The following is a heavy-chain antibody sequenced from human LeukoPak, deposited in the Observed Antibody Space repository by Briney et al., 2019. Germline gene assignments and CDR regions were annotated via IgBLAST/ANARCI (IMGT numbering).Heavy chain of an antibody. CDR3: ARGSGPGEGDGYSFNFDY. D-gene: IGHD5-24*01. V-gene: IGHV1-69*05. Sequence: ASVKVSCKASGGTFSSYAISWVRQAPGQGLEWMGGIIPIFGTANYAQKFQGRVTITTDESTSTAYMELSSLRSEDTAVYYCARGSGPGEGDGYSFNFDYWGQGTLVTVSS. CDR1: GGTFSSYA. CDR2: IIPIFGTA. J-gene: IGHJ4*02.